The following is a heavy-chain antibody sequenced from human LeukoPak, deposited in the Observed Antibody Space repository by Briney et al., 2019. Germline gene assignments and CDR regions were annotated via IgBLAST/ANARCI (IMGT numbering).Heavy chain of an antibody. CDR2: ISAYNGNT. CDR1: GYSFTSYG. Sequence: GESLKISCQGSGYSFTSYGISWVRQAPGQGLEWMGWISAYNGNTNYAQKLQGRVTMTTDTSTSTAYMELRSLRSDDTAVYYCARSGHNYYDSSGYFQFLEPYCYYGMDVWGQGTTVTVSS. CDR3: ARSGHNYYDSSGYFQFLEPYCYYGMDV. J-gene: IGHJ6*02. V-gene: IGHV1-18*01. D-gene: IGHD3-22*01.